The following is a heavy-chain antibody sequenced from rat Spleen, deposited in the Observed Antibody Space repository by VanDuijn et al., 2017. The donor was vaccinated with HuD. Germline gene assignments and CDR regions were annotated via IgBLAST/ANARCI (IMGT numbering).Heavy chain of an antibody. CDR1: GYSITSNY. D-gene: IGHD1-4*01. CDR3: ARAVPLFGYNWYFDF. J-gene: IGHJ1*01. V-gene: IGHV3-1*01. CDR2: ISYSGST. Sequence: EVQLQESGPGLVKPSQSLSLTCSVTGYSITSNYWGWIRKFPGNKMEWIGHISYSGSTSYNPSLKSRISISRDTSKNQFFLQVNSVTTEDTGTYYCARAVPLFGYNWYFDFWGPGTMVTVSS.